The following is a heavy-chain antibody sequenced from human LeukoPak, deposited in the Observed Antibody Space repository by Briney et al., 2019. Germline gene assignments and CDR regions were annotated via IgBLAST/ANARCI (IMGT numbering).Heavy chain of an antibody. J-gene: IGHJ3*02. CDR2: ISAYNGKT. CDR3: ASWAAVADPDAFDI. V-gene: IGHV1-18*01. CDR1: GYTFTSYG. D-gene: IGHD6-19*01. Sequence: ASVKVSCKGTGYTFTSYGISWVRQAPGQGVEWMGWISAYNGKTNYAQKLQGRVTMTTDTYTSTAYMELRSLRSDDTAVYYCASWAAVADPDAFDIWGQGTMVTVSS.